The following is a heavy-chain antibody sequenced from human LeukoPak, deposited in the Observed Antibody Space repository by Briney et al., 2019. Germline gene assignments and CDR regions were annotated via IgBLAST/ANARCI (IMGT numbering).Heavy chain of an antibody. Sequence: SVKVSCKASGGTFSSYAISWVRQAPGQGLEWMEGIIPIFGTANYAQKFQGRVTITADESTSTAYMELGSLRSEDTAVYYCARVDGISNWFDPWGQGTLVTVSS. D-gene: IGHD2-21*01. J-gene: IGHJ5*02. CDR2: IIPIFGTA. V-gene: IGHV1-69*13. CDR1: GGTFSSYA. CDR3: ARVDGISNWFDP.